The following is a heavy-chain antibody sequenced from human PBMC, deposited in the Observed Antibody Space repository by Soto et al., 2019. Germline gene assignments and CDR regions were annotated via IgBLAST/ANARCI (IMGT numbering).Heavy chain of an antibody. D-gene: IGHD6-25*01. V-gene: IGHV3-23*01. CDR3: AKISGSDYYYGMDV. Sequence: EVQLLESGGGLVQPGGSLRLSCAASGFTFSSYAMSWVRQAPGKGLEWVSTISGSGSSTYYAGSVKGRFTISRDNSKNTLYLQMDCLRAVDTAVYYCAKISGSDYYYGMDVWGQGTTVTVSS. CDR1: GFTFSSYA. CDR2: ISGSGSST. J-gene: IGHJ6*02.